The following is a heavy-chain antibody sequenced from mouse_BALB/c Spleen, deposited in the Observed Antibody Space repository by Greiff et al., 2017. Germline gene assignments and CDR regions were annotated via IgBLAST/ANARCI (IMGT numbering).Heavy chain of an antibody. CDR2: ISSGGSYT. CDR1: GFTFSSYG. CDR3: ARQGTTGYYYAMDY. D-gene: IGHD1-1*01. Sequence: EVHLVESGGDLVKPGGSLKLSCAASGFTFSSYGMSWVRQTPDKRLEWVATISSGGSYTYYPDSVKGRFTISRDNAKNTLYLQMSSLKSEDTAMYYCARQGTTGYYYAMDYWGQGTSVTVSS. V-gene: IGHV5-6*01. J-gene: IGHJ4*01.